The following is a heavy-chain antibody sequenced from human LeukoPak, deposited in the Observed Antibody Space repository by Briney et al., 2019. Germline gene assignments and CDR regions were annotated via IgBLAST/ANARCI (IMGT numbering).Heavy chain of an antibody. CDR1: GFTFSSYA. Sequence: PEGSLRLSCAASGFTFSSYAMSWLRQPPGKGLEWIGEINHSGSTTYNPYLKSRVTISVDTYKNQFSLKLSSVTAADTAVYYCARGGSSWNYVRPIDYWGQGTLVTVSS. CDR3: ARGGSSWNYVRPIDY. CDR2: INHSGST. J-gene: IGHJ4*02. V-gene: IGHV4-34*01. D-gene: IGHD1-7*01.